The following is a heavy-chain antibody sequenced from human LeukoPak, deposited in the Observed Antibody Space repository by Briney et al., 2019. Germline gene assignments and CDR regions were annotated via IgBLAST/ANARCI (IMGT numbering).Heavy chain of an antibody. D-gene: IGHD2-8*01. CDR2: ISSSSSYT. CDR1: GFTFSDYY. J-gene: IGHJ3*01. CDR3: AREINGAFDV. Sequence: GGSLRLSCAASGFTFSDYYMSWIRQAPGKGLEWVSYISSSSSYTKYADSVKGRFTISRDNAKNSLYLQMNSQRAEDTAVYYCAREINGAFDVCGQGTMVTVSS. V-gene: IGHV3-11*05.